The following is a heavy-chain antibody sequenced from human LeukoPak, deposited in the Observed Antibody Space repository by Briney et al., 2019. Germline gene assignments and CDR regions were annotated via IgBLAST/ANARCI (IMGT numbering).Heavy chain of an antibody. CDR1: GFTFSSYG. J-gene: IGHJ4*02. CDR2: IRYDGSKK. V-gene: IGHV3-30*02. D-gene: IGHD4-17*01. CDR3: AHQERESDYGDYVKD. Sequence: GGSLRLSCAASGFTFSSYGMHWVRQAPGKGLEGVAFIRYDGSKKYYADSVKGRFTISRDNSKNTLYPQMNSLRAEDTAVYYCAHQERESDYGDYVKDWGQGTLVTVSS.